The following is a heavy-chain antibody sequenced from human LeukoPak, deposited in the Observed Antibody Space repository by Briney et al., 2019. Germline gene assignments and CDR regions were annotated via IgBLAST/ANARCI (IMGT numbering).Heavy chain of an antibody. V-gene: IGHV4-34*01. CDR3: ARDSGSRFDP. Sequence: SETLSLTCAVYGGSFSGYYWNWIRQPPGKGLEWIGEISHGGSTNYNPSLKSRVTISVDTSKNQFSLKLSSVTAADTAVYYCARDSGSRFDPWGQGTLVTVSS. J-gene: IGHJ5*02. CDR1: GGSFSGYY. D-gene: IGHD3-22*01. CDR2: ISHGGST.